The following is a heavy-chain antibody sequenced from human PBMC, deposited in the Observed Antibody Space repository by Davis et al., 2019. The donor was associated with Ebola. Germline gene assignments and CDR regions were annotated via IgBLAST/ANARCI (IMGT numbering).Heavy chain of an antibody. D-gene: IGHD5-24*01. V-gene: IGHV4-59*11. CDR2: IYYSGST. Sequence: SETLSLTCTVSGGSISTHYWSWIRQPPGKGLEWIGYIYYSGSTNYNPSLKSRVTISLDTSKNQFSLKLSSVTAADAAMYYCARDRGFDPWGQGTLVTVSS. J-gene: IGHJ5*02. CDR3: ARDRGFDP. CDR1: GGSISTHY.